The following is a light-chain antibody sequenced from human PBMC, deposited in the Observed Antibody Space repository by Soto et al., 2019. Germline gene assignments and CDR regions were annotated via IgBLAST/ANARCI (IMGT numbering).Light chain of an antibody. CDR2: GAS. Sequence: EIVLTQSPGTLSLSPGERATLSCRASQSVSNNYLAWYQQKPGQAPRLLIYGASSRATGIPARFSGSGSGTDFTLTISSLEPEDFAVYYCQQRSNWPPLTFGGGTKVDI. CDR1: QSVSNNY. CDR3: QQRSNWPPLT. V-gene: IGKV3D-20*02. J-gene: IGKJ4*01.